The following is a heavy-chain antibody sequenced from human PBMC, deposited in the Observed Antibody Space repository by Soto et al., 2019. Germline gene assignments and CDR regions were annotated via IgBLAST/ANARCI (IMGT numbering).Heavy chain of an antibody. Sequence: SETLSLTCTVSGGSISSYYWSWIRQPPGKGLEWIGYIYYSGSTNYNPSPKSRVTISVDTSKNQFSLKLSSVTAADTAVYYCARVPDSGYDLNYYYYMDVWGKGTTVTVSS. D-gene: IGHD5-12*01. J-gene: IGHJ6*03. V-gene: IGHV4-59*01. CDR3: ARVPDSGYDLNYYYYMDV. CDR2: IYYSGST. CDR1: GGSISSYY.